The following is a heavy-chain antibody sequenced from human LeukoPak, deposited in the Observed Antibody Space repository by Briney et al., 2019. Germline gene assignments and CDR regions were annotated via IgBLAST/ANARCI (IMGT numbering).Heavy chain of an antibody. V-gene: IGHV3-7*01. J-gene: IGHJ3*02. Sequence: GGSLRLSCVASGFPFSSYWMTWVRQAPGKGLEWVANIKQDGSKKSYVDSVKGRFTISRDSSKNTLYLQMNSLRAEDTAVYYCARTISVAGDAFDIWGQGTMVTVSS. CDR3: ARTISVAGDAFDI. D-gene: IGHD6-19*01. CDR1: GFPFSSYW. CDR2: IKQDGSKK.